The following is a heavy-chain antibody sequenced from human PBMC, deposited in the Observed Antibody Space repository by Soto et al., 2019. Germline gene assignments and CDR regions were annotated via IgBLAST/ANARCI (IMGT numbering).Heavy chain of an antibody. CDR3: AHLAFCGGSCYYFDY. D-gene: IGHD2-15*01. J-gene: IGHJ4*02. CDR2: LFWDDDD. V-gene: IGHV2-5*02. Sequence: QITLKESGPTLVKPTQTLTLTCTFSGFSLSTSGVGVGWIRQPPGKALEWLALLFWDDDDRYSPSLKSRLTITKDTSKAQVVLTMTNMDPVDTATYFCAHLAFCGGSCYYFDYWGLGTLVTVSS. CDR1: GFSLSTSGVG.